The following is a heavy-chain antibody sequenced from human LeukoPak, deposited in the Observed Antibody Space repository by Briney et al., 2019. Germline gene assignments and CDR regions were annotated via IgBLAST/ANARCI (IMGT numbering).Heavy chain of an antibody. D-gene: IGHD2-2*01. CDR3: AIYCSSTSCYPNWFDP. J-gene: IGHJ5*02. Sequence: ASVKVSCKASGYTFTGYYMHWVRQAPGQGLEWMGRINPNSGSTNYAQKFQGRVTMTRDTSISTAYMELSRLRSDDTAVYYCAIYCSSTSCYPNWFDPWGQGTLVTVSS. CDR1: GYTFTGYY. CDR2: INPNSGST. V-gene: IGHV1-2*06.